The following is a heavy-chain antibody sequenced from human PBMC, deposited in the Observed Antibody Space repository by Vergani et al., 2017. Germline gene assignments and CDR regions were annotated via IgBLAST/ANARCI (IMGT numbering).Heavy chain of an antibody. CDR1: EYSFGNYW. V-gene: IGHV5-51*01. CDR3: ARHTTYAES. J-gene: IGHJ4*02. Sequence: EVELVQSGPEMRKPGESLKISCKGSEYSFGNYWIGWVRQMLGKGLEWMGIIHPADSDTRYSPSFQGQVTISANKSISTAFLQWDSLKSSDTALYYCARHTTYAESGGQGSLVTVSS. CDR2: IHPADSDT. D-gene: IGHD1-1*01.